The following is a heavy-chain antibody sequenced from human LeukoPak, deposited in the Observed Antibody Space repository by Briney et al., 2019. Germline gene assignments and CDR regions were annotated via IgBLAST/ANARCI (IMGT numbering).Heavy chain of an antibody. CDR2: ISYDGSNK. Sequence: GGSLRLSCAASGFTFSSYGMHWVRQAPGKGLEWVAVISYDGSNKYYADSVKGRFTISRDNSKNTLYLQMNSLRAEDTAVYYCARDIGPYGSGNSDYWGQGTLVTVSS. J-gene: IGHJ4*02. CDR3: ARDIGPYGSGNSDY. V-gene: IGHV3-30*19. D-gene: IGHD3-10*01. CDR1: GFTFSSYG.